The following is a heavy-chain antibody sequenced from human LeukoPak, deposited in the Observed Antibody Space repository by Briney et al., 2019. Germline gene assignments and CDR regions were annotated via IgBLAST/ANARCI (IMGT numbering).Heavy chain of an antibody. J-gene: IGHJ4*02. CDR1: GFTFSDYS. CDR2: ISSGSSTI. Sequence: GGSLILSCAASGFTFSDYSMNWVRQAPGKGLEWVSYISSGSSTIYYADSVKGRFTISRDNAKNSLYLQMNSLRDEDTAVYYCARDGSSRWYFDYWGQGTLVTVSS. CDR3: ARDGSSRWYFDY. D-gene: IGHD6-13*01. V-gene: IGHV3-48*02.